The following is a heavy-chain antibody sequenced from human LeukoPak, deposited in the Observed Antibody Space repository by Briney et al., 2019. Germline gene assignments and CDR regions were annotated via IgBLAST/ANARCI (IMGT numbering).Heavy chain of an antibody. V-gene: IGHV1-2*02. D-gene: IGHD2-2*01. CDR2: INPNSGGT. CDR1: GYTFTSYY. J-gene: IGHJ4*02. CDR3: ARAGTTSLPTYALYYFDY. Sequence: ASVKVSCKASGYTFTSYYMHWVRQAPGQGLEWMGWINPNSGGTNHAQKFQGRVTMTRDTSISTAYMELSRLRSDDTAVYYCARAGTTSLPTYALYYFDYWGQGTLVTVSS.